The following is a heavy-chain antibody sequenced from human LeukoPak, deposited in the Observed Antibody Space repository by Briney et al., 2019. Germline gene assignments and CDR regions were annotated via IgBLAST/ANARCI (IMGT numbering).Heavy chain of an antibody. D-gene: IGHD4-17*01. V-gene: IGHV3-23*01. J-gene: IGHJ3*02. CDR3: AKYRYGDYGRGAFDI. CDR2: ICGPGVSK. Sequence: GGSLRLSCAASGFTFSSYAMSWVRQAPGKGLEWVSNICGPGVSKYYADSVKGRFTISRDNSKNTLYLQMNSLRAEDTAVYSCAKYRYGDYGRGAFDIWGQGTMVTVSS. CDR1: GFTFSSYA.